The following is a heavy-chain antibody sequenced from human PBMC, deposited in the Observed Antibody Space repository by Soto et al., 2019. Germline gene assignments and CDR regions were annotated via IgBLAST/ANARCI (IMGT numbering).Heavy chain of an antibody. CDR3: ARPGSGYYYPYYFDY. J-gene: IGHJ4*02. CDR1: GGSFSGYY. Sequence: SETLSLTCAVYGGSFSGYYWSWIRQPPGKGLEWIGEINHSGSTNYNPSLKSRVTISVDTSKNQFSLKLSSVTAADTAVYYCARPGSGYYYPYYFDYWGQGTLVTVSS. CDR2: INHSGST. V-gene: IGHV4-34*01. D-gene: IGHD3-22*01.